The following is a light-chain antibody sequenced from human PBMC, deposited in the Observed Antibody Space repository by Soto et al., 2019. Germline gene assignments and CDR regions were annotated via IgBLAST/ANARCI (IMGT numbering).Light chain of an antibody. CDR2: KAS. J-gene: IGKJ2*01. Sequence: DIQMTQSPSPLSASVGDRVTITCRASQPISSWLAWYQQKAGRAPKLLIYKASTLESGVPSRFSGSGSGTEFTLTISRLQPDDFATYYCQQYDTFPYTFGQGTKVDIK. CDR1: QPISSW. V-gene: IGKV1-5*03. CDR3: QQYDTFPYT.